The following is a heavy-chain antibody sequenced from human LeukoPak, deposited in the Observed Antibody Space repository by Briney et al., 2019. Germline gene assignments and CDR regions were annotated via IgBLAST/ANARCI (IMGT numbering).Heavy chain of an antibody. CDR1: GCTFSSYA. CDR3: AHLELREMDTKNDAFHI. Sequence: ASVKVSCKASGCTFSSYAISWVRQAPGQGLEWMGRIIPIFGIANYAQKFQGRVTITADKSTSTAYMELSSLRSEDTAVYYCAHLELREMDTKNDAFHIWGQGTMVTVSS. CDR2: IIPIFGIA. J-gene: IGHJ3*02. D-gene: IGHD5-24*01. V-gene: IGHV1-69*04.